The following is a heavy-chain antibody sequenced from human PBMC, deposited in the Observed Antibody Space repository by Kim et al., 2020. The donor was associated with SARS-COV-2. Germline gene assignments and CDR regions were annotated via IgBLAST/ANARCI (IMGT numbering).Heavy chain of an antibody. CDR3: ARAPIWYSALD. CDR1: GGSFSGYY. CDR2: INHSGST. J-gene: IGHJ4*02. D-gene: IGHD2-8*01. V-gene: IGHV4-34*01. Sequence: SETLSLTCAVYGGSFSGYYWSWIRQPPGKGLEWIGEINHSGSTNYNPSLKSRVTISVDTSKNQFSLKLSSVTAADTAVYYCARAPIWYSALDWGQGTLVTVSS.